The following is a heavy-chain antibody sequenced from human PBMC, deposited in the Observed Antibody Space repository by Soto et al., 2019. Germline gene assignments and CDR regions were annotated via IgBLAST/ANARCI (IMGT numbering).Heavy chain of an antibody. V-gene: IGHV2-5*01. J-gene: IGHJ4*02. CDR3: AHGEGQNSSPNFDY. CDR1: GFSLSTSGVG. Sequence: SGPTLVNPTQTLTLTCTFSGFSLSTSGVGVGWIRQPPGKALEWLALIYWNDDKRYSPSLKGRLTITKDHSKNQVVLTMTNMDPVDTATYYCAHGEGQNSSPNFDYWGQGTLVTVSS. CDR2: IYWNDDK. D-gene: IGHD1-7*01.